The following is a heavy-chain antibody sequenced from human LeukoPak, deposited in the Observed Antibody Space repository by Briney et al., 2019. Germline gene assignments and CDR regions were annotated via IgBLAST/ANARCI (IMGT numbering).Heavy chain of an antibody. CDR3: ARRISGASYAFDI. CDR2: ISSGSSYT. CDR1: GFTFSDYY. Sequence: GGSLRLSCAASGFTFSDYYMSWIRQAPGKGLEWVSYISSGSSYTNYADSVKGRFTISRDNAKNSLYLQMNSLRAEDTALYYCARRISGASYAFDIWGQGTMVTVSS. J-gene: IGHJ3*02. V-gene: IGHV3-11*03.